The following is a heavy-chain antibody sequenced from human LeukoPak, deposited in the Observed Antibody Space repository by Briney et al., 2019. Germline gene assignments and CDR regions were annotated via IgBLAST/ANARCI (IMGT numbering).Heavy chain of an antibody. CDR1: GGSISSYY. Sequence: SETLSLTCTVSGGSISSYYWSWIRQPPGKGLEWIGYIYYSGSTNYNPSLKSRVTISVDTSKNQFSLKLSSVTAVDTAVYYCARTLLHDYGDYYFDYWGQGTLVTVSS. CDR3: ARTLLHDYGDYYFDY. J-gene: IGHJ4*02. V-gene: IGHV4-59*01. CDR2: IYYSGST. D-gene: IGHD4-17*01.